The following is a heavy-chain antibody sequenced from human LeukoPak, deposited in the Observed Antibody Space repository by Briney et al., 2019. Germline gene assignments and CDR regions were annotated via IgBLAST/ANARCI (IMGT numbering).Heavy chain of an antibody. Sequence: SETLSLTCAVYGGSFSGYYWSWIRQPPGKGLEWIGEINHSGSTNYNPSLKSRVTISVDTSKNQFSLKLSSVTAADMAVYYCARVTTNWGQGTLVTVSS. CDR3: ARVTTN. V-gene: IGHV4-34*01. CDR2: INHSGST. J-gene: IGHJ4*02. D-gene: IGHD4-11*01. CDR1: GGSFSGYY.